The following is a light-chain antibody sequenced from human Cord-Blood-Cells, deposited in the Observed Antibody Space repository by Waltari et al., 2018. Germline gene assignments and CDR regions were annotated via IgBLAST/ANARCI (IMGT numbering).Light chain of an antibody. V-gene: IGLV1-40*01. Sequence: QSVLTQPPSVPGAPGQRVTISCTGSSSNIGAGYDVPWYQQLPGTAPKLLIYGNSNRPSGVPDRFSGSKSGTSASLAITGLQAEDEADYYCQSYDSSLSGWVFGGGTKLTVL. J-gene: IGLJ3*02. CDR2: GNS. CDR3: QSYDSSLSGWV. CDR1: SSNIGAGYD.